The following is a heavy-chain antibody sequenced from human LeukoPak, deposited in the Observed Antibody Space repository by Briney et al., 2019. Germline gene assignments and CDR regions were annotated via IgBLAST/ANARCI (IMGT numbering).Heavy chain of an antibody. D-gene: IGHD3-10*01. CDR1: GGSISSYY. CDR2: IYYSGST. Sequence: SETPSLTCTVSGGSISSYYWSWIRQPPGKGLEWIGYIYYSGSTNYNPSLKSRVTISVDTSKNQFSLKLSSVTAADTAVYYCARLSYYGSGLDYFDYWGQGTLVTVSS. CDR3: ARLSYYGSGLDYFDY. J-gene: IGHJ4*02. V-gene: IGHV4-59*08.